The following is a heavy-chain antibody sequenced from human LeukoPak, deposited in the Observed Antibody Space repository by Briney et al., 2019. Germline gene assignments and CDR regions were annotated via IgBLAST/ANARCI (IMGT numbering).Heavy chain of an antibody. J-gene: IGHJ4*02. CDR3: ARGYGDQGYDY. CDR2: IYTSEST. CDR1: GGSMTSYY. Sequence: SETLSLTCTVSGGSMTSYYWSWIRQPAGKGLEWIGRIYTSESTNYNPSLKSRVTMSVDRSKNQFSLKLGSVTAADTAVYYWARGYGDQGYDYWGQGTLVTVSS. D-gene: IGHD4-17*01. V-gene: IGHV4-4*07.